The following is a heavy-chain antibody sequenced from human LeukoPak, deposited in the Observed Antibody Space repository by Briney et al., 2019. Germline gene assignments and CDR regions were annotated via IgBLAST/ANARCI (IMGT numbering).Heavy chain of an antibody. V-gene: IGHV3-23*01. CDR2: ISGSGGST. J-gene: IGHJ3*02. CDR1: GFTFSSYA. Sequence: GGSLRLSCAASGFTFSSYAMSWVRQAPGKGLEWVSAISGSGGSTHYADSVKGRFTISRDNSKNTLYLQMNSLRAEDTAVYYCAKVYDSSGYYDDAFDIWGQGTMVTVSS. D-gene: IGHD3-22*01. CDR3: AKVYDSSGYYDDAFDI.